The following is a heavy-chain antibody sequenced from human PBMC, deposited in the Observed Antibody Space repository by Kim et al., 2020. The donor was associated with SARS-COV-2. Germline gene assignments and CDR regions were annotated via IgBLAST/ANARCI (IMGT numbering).Heavy chain of an antibody. Sequence: GGSLRLSCAASGFTFSNAWMSWVRQAPGKGLEWVGRIKSKTDGGTTDYAAPVKGRFTISRDDSKNTLYLQMNSLKTEDTAVYYCTTDPLYYYGSGSYRIDYWGQGTLVTVSS. D-gene: IGHD3-10*01. J-gene: IGHJ4*02. CDR1: GFTFSNAW. V-gene: IGHV3-15*01. CDR3: TTDPLYYYGSGSYRIDY. CDR2: IKSKTDGGTT.